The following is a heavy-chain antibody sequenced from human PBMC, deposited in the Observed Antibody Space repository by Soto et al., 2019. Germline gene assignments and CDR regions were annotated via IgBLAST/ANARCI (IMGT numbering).Heavy chain of an antibody. V-gene: IGHV4-31*03. D-gene: IGHD3-10*01. CDR2: IYYSGGT. Sequence: QVQLQESGPGLVRPSQTLPLSCTVSGGSISNSANHWSWIRQHPGEGLEWIGYIYYSGGTYYSPSLKGRVTRSIDASKNQSSLNLSSVTAADTAVYYWAKGVRGVPNWVDPWGQGTLVTVSS. CDR1: GGSISNSANH. J-gene: IGHJ5*02. CDR3: AKGVRGVPNWVDP.